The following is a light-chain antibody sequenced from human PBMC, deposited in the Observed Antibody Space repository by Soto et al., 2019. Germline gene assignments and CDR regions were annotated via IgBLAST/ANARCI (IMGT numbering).Light chain of an antibody. Sequence: EIVMTQSPPTLSVYPGETATLSCRASQSGGSNYLAWYQQKPGQAPRLLIYGAASRATGIPDRFSGSGSGTDFTLTISRLEPEDFAVYYCQQYGSSPRTFGQGTKVDIK. CDR3: QQYGSSPRT. CDR2: GAA. V-gene: IGKV3-20*01. J-gene: IGKJ1*01. CDR1: QSGGSNY.